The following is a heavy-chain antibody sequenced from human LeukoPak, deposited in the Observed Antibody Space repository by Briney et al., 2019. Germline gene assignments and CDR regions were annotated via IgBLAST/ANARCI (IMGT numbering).Heavy chain of an antibody. V-gene: IGHV3-23*01. CDR3: AKSGVSGSYSRDYFDY. CDR1: GFTFSSYA. CDR2: ISGSGGST. D-gene: IGHD1-26*01. Sequence: GGSLRLSCAASGFTFSSYAMSWVRQAPGKGLEWVSTISGSGGSTYYADSVKGRFTISRDNSKNTLYLQMNSLRAEDTAVYYCAKSGVSGSYSRDYFDYWGQGTLVTVSS. J-gene: IGHJ4*02.